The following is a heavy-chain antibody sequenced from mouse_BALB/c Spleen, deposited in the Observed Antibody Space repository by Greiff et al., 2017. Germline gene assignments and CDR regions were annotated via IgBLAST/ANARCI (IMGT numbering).Heavy chain of an antibody. V-gene: IGHV5-6-5*01. Sequence: EVKLVESGGGLVKPGGSLKLSCAASGFTFSSYAMSWVRQTPEKRLEWVASISSGGSTYYPDSVKGRFTISRDNAKNTLYLQMSSLKSEDTAMYYCTRDDGNYPFAYWGQGTLVTVSA. CDR2: ISSGGST. D-gene: IGHD2-3*01. CDR3: TRDDGNYPFAY. J-gene: IGHJ3*01. CDR1: GFTFSSYA.